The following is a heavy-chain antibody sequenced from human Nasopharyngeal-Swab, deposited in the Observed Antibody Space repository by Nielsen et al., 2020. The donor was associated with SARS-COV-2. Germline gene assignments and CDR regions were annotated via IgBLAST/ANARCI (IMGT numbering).Heavy chain of an antibody. CDR2: ISYDGTNK. CDR3: VRDFLREPGPGTYYLDQ. Sequence: GGSLRLSCVASGLSLSNYAVHWLRQAPGKGLEWVAVISYDGTNKYYAESVKGRFTISRDNSKDIVFLQMTSLRTEDTAVFYCVRDFLREPGPGTYYLDQWGQGTLVTVSS. J-gene: IGHJ1*01. CDR1: GLSLSNYA. D-gene: IGHD3-10*01. V-gene: IGHV3-30-3*01.